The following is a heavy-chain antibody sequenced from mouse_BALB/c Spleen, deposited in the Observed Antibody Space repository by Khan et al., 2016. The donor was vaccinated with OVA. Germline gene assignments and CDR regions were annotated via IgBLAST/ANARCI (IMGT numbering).Heavy chain of an antibody. D-gene: IGHD1-1*02. CDR3: AGGGGFAY. V-gene: IGHV1S137*01. CDR2: ISTYYGDA. Sequence: QVQLQQSGAELVRPGVSVKISCKGSGYTFTDYAMHWVKQSHAKSLEWIGVISTYYGDADYNQKFQGKASMTVEKSSSTACMELARLTSGESANYYCAGGGGFAYWGQGTLVTVSA. J-gene: IGHJ3*01. CDR1: GYTFTDYA.